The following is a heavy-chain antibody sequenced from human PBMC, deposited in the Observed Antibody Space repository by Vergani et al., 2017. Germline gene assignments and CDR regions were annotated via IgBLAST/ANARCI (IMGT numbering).Heavy chain of an antibody. J-gene: IGHJ6*03. CDR3: ARVQELYDFWSGYRVRYYYYMDV. Sequence: QVQLVQSGAEVKKPGASVKVSCKASGYTFSTYGISWVRQAPGQGLEWMGWINPNSGGTNYAQKFQGRVTMTRDTSISTAYMELSRLRSDDTAVYYCARVQELYDFWSGYRVRYYYYMDVWGKGTTVTVSS. V-gene: IGHV1-2*02. CDR1: GYTFSTYG. D-gene: IGHD3-3*01. CDR2: INPNSGGT.